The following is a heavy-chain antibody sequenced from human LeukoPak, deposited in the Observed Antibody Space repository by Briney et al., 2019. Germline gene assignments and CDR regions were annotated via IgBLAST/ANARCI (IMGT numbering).Heavy chain of an antibody. V-gene: IGHV4-31*02. Sequence: SETLSLTCTVSGGSISSGAYYWSWIRQHPGKGLEYIGYIYYSGNTYHSPSLKSRVTISVDTSKNQFSLKLSSVTAADTAVYYCARYITGTTRAFDIWGQGTLVTVSS. CDR1: GGSISSGAYY. D-gene: IGHD1-20*01. CDR3: ARYITGTTRAFDI. CDR2: IYYSGNT. J-gene: IGHJ3*02.